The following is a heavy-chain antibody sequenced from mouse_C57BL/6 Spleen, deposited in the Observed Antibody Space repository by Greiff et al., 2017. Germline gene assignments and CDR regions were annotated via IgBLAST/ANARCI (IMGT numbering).Heavy chain of an antibody. V-gene: IGHV7-3*01. Sequence: EVKLVESGGGLVQPGGSLSLSCAASGFTFTDYYMSWVRQPPGKALEWLGFIRNKANGYTTEYSASVKGRFTISRDNSQSILYLQMNALRAEDSATYYCARSGGRYFDYWGQGTTLTVSS. CDR3: ARSGGRYFDY. CDR1: GFTFTDYY. CDR2: IRNKANGYTT. J-gene: IGHJ2*01.